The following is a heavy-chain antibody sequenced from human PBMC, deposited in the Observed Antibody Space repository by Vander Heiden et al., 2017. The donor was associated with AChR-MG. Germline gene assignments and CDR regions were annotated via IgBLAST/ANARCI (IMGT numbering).Heavy chain of an antibody. CDR1: CGSVSSDRNN. CDR2: ISYSGST. J-gene: IGHJ3*02. D-gene: IGHD7-27*01. Sequence: QVQLQESCPGLVKPSETLSLTCTVYCGSVSSDRNNWNWIRQPPGKGLEWIGHISYSGSTDYNPSLKSRVTISVDTSKNQFSLKLSSVTAADTAMYYCAGDPNPYALYIWGQGTMVTVSS. V-gene: IGHV4-61*01. CDR3: AGDPNPYALYI.